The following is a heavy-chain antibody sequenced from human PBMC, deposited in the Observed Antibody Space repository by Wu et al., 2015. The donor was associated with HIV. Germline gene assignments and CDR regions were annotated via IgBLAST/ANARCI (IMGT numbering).Heavy chain of an antibody. Sequence: QAQLVQSADEMKLPGASVRVSCKASGYNFGSYNINWVRQAPGQGLQWMGWITAYNGNTNYTRGRLTLTTDTSTSTTYMDLRNLRSDDTGTYFCAREPPPYDXITTVGTGGNETDRTVLRPSPTDS. J-gene: IGHJ5*01. CDR2: ITAYNGNT. CDR3: AREPPPYDXITTVGTGGNETDRTVLRPSPTDS. V-gene: IGHV1-18*01. D-gene: IGHD3-22*01. CDR1: GYNFGSYN.